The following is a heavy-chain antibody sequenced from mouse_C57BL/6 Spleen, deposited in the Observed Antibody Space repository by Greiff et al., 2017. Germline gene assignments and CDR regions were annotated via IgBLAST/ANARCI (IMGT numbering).Heavy chain of an antibody. CDR1: GYTFTDYY. CDR3: ALNDYDYDDGAMDY. Sequence: EVKVVESGPELVKPGASVKISCKASGYTFTDYYMNWVKQSHGKSLEWIGDINPNNGGTSYNQKFKGKATLTVDKSSSTAYMELRSLTSEDSAVYYCALNDYDYDDGAMDYWGQGTSVTVSS. J-gene: IGHJ4*01. CDR2: INPNNGGT. V-gene: IGHV1-26*01. D-gene: IGHD2-4*01.